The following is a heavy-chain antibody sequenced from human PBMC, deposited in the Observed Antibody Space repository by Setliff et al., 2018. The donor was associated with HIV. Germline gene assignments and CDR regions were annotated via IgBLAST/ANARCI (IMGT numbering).Heavy chain of an antibody. J-gene: IGHJ4*02. CDR3: ARLWSYDYVWGSYRPVDY. V-gene: IGHV3-48*01. Sequence: GGSLRLSCAASGFTFSSYSMNWVRQTPGKGLEWISYISATGTIKYADSVKGRFTISRDNAKNTLYLQMNSLRAEDTGVYYCARLWSYDYVWGSYRPVDYWGRGSLVPVSS. D-gene: IGHD3-16*02. CDR1: GFTFSSYS. CDR2: ISATGTI.